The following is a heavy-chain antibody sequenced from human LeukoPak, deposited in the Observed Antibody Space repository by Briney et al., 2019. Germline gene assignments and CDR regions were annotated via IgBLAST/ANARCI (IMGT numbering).Heavy chain of an antibody. Sequence: SETLSLTCAVYGGSFSGYYWSWIRQPPGKGLEWTGEINHSGSTNYNPSLKSRVTISVDTSKNQFSLKLSSVTAADTAVYYCARGLWGRPNWFDPWGQGTLVTVSS. V-gene: IGHV4-34*01. CDR1: GGSFSGYY. D-gene: IGHD3-16*01. CDR3: ARGLWGRPNWFDP. J-gene: IGHJ5*02. CDR2: INHSGST.